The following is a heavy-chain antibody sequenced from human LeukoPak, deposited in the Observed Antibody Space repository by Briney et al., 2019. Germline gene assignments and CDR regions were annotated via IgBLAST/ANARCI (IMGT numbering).Heavy chain of an antibody. CDR2: IYSGGST. V-gene: IGHV3-66*02. D-gene: IGHD3-3*01. J-gene: IGHJ6*02. CDR1: GFTVSSNY. CDR3: ARDFWSGYYYYYGMDV. Sequence: PGGSLRLSCAASGFTVSSNYMSWVRQAPGKGLEWVSVIYSGGSTYYADSVKGRFTISRDNSKNTLYLQMNSLRAEDTAVYYCARDFWSGYYYYYGMDVWGQGTTVTVSS.